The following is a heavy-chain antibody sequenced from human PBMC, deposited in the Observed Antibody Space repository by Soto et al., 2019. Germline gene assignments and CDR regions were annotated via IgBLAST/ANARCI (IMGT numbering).Heavy chain of an antibody. CDR2: IGGSGRNT. D-gene: IGHD3-9*01. J-gene: IGHJ6*02. CDR3: ARVLRYFDTPYGMDV. CDR1: GFTFSNHA. Sequence: EVQLLESGEGLVQPGGSLKLSCAASGFTFSNHAMSWVRQAPGKGLEWVSGIGGSGRNTYYADSVKGRFTISRDNSQNTLLLQMNRLRAEDTAEYYCARVLRYFDTPYGMDVWGQGTTVTVSS. V-gene: IGHV3-23*01.